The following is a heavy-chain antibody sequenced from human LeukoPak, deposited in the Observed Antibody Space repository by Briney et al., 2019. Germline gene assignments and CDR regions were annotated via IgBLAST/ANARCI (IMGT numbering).Heavy chain of an antibody. CDR1: GGSISSYY. Sequence: SETLSLTCTVSGGSISSYYWSWIRQPPGKGVEWIGYIYYSGSTNYNPSLKSRVTISVDTSKNQFSLKLSSVTAADTAVYYCAREYYYDSFGFDYWGQGTLVTVSS. CDR3: AREYYYDSFGFDY. J-gene: IGHJ4*02. D-gene: IGHD3-22*01. CDR2: IYYSGST. V-gene: IGHV4-59*08.